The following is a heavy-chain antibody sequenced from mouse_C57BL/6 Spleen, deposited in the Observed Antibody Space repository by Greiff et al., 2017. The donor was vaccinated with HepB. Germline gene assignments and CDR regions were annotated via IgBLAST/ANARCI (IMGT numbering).Heavy chain of an antibody. J-gene: IGHJ3*01. D-gene: IGHD1-1*01. CDR2: IDPEDGDT. CDR3: TTNHGSSCFAY. CDR1: GFNIKDYY. Sequence: EVQLQQSGAELVRPGASVKLSCTASGFNIKDYYMHWVKQRPEQGLEWIGRIDPEDGDTEYAPKFQGKATMTADTSSNTAYLQLSSLTSEDTAVYYCTTNHGSSCFAYWGQGTLVTVSA. V-gene: IGHV14-1*01.